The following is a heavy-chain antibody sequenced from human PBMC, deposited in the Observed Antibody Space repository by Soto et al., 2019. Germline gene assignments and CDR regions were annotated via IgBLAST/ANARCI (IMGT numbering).Heavy chain of an antibody. J-gene: IGHJ6*02. Sequence: GASVKFSCKASGGTFSSYAISWVRQAPGQGLEWMGGIIPIFGTANYAQKFQGRVTITADESTSTAYMELSSLRSEDTAVYYCARDSLENCSGGSCYEAPYYYYGMDVWGQGTAVTVSS. D-gene: IGHD2-15*01. CDR1: GGTFSSYA. CDR2: IIPIFGTA. CDR3: ARDSLENCSGGSCYEAPYYYYGMDV. V-gene: IGHV1-69*13.